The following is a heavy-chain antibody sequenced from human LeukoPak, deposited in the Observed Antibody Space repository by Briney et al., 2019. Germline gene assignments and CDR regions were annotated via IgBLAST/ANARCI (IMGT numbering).Heavy chain of an antibody. CDR3: ARVLGDFRAGGSYYYMDI. Sequence: GESLKISCRASGYSFTISWIGWVRQMPGKGLEWMGIIYPADSDTRYSPSFQGQVTISADKSTSTAYLQWSSLKASDTALYYCARVLGDFRAGGSYYYMDIWGRGSTVTVSS. D-gene: IGHD3-3*01. J-gene: IGHJ6*03. CDR1: GYSFTISW. V-gene: IGHV5-51*01. CDR2: IYPADSDT.